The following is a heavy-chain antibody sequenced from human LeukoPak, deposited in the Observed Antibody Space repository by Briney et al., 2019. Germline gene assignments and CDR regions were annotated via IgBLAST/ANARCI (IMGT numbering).Heavy chain of an antibody. V-gene: IGHV3-74*01. D-gene: IGHD3-22*01. Sequence: GGSLRLSCAASGFTFSSYWMHWVRQAPGKGLVWVSRIKSDGGTNYADSVKGRFTISRDNAKNTLTLQMNSLRAEDTGVYYCARAPSEIGGYYPEYFRHWGQGTLVTVSS. CDR3: ARAPSEIGGYYPEYFRH. J-gene: IGHJ1*01. CDR2: IKSDGGT. CDR1: GFTFSSYW.